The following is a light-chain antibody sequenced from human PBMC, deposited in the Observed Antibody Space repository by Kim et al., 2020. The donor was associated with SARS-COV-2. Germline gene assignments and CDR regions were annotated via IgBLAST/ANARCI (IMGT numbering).Light chain of an antibody. V-gene: IGLV4-69*01. CDR1: SGHSSYA. CDR3: QTWDTDIRV. CDR2: LNSDGSH. J-gene: IGLJ2*01. Sequence: QLVLTQSPSASASLGASVKLTCTLSSGHSSYAIAWHQQQPEKGPRYLMKLNSDGSHSKGDGVPDRSSGSSSGAERYLTISSLQSEDEADYYCQTWDTDIRVFGGGTQLTVL.